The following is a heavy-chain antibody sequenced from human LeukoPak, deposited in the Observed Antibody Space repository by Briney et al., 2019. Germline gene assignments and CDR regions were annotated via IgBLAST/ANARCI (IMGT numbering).Heavy chain of an antibody. D-gene: IGHD4-17*01. V-gene: IGHV4-59*01. CDR3: ARVRGDYYYYGMDV. Sequence: SETLSLTCTVSGGSISSYYWGWIRQPPGKGLEWIGSIYHSGSTNYNPSLKSRVTISVDTSKNQFSLKLSSVTAADTAVYYCARVRGDYYYYGMDVWGQGTTVTVSS. CDR1: GGSISSYY. CDR2: IYHSGST. J-gene: IGHJ6*02.